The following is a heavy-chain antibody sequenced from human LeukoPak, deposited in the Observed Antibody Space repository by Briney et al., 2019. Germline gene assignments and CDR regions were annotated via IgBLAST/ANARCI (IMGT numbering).Heavy chain of an antibody. D-gene: IGHD3-22*01. J-gene: IGHJ4*02. CDR2: ISGSGGST. CDR1: GFTFSSYA. Sequence: GGSLLLSCAASGFTFSSYAMSWVRQAPGKGLEWVSAISGSGGSTYYADSVKGRFTISRDNSKNTLYPQMNSLRAEDTAVYYCAKITYYYDSSGYYDYWGQGTLVTVSS. CDR3: AKITYYYDSSGYYDY. V-gene: IGHV3-23*01.